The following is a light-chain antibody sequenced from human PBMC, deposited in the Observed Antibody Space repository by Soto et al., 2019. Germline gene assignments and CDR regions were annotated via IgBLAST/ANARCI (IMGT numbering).Light chain of an antibody. Sequence: DIQMTQSPSSLSASVGDRVTITCRASQSISSYLNWYQQKPGTAPKLLIYAASSLQSGVPSRFSGGGSGTDFTLTISSLQPEDFATYHCQQSYSTPYTFGQGTKLEIK. V-gene: IGKV1-39*01. J-gene: IGKJ2*01. CDR3: QQSYSTPYT. CDR2: AAS. CDR1: QSISSY.